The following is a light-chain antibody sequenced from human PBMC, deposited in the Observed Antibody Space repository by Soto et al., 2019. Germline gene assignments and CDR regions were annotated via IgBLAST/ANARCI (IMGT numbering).Light chain of an antibody. V-gene: IGLV2-14*01. CDR3: SSYTSGSTLAV. J-gene: IGLJ1*01. CDR2: EVT. Sequence: QSALTQPASVSGSPGQSITISCTGTTSDVGGYDYVSWYQQYPGKAPSLIIYEVTFRPSGVSNRFSGSKSGNTASLTISGLQAEDEADYYCSSYTSGSTLAVFATGTKLTVL. CDR1: TSDVGGYDY.